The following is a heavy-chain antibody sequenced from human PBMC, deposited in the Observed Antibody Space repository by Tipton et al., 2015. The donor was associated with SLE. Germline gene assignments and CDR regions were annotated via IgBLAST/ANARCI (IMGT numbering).Heavy chain of an antibody. CDR2: LYGSGSPT. Sequence: TLSLTCTVSGGSISSHYWSWIRQPAGKGLEWIGRLYGSGSPTHYSPSLESRVTMSVDKSQNQFSLKLTSVTAADTAVYFCARIRPGHGDPFDFWGQGTLVTVSS. J-gene: IGHJ4*02. V-gene: IGHV4-4*07. CDR1: GGSISSHY. CDR3: ARIRPGHGDPFDF. D-gene: IGHD3-3*01.